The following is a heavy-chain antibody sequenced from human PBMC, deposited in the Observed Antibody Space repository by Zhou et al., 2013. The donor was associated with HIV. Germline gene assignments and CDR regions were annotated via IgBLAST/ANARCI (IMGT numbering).Heavy chain of an antibody. CDR3: ASQDDYGDYSPNWFDP. CDR1: GGTFSSYA. J-gene: IGHJ5*02. CDR2: IIPILGIA. Sequence: QVQLVQSGAEVKKPGSSVKVSCKASGGTFSSYAISWVRQAPGQGLEWMGRIIPILGIANYAQKFQGRVTITADKSTSTAYMELSSLRSEDTAVYYCASQDDYGDYSPNWFDPWGQGTLVTVSS. V-gene: IGHV1-69*04. D-gene: IGHD4-17*01.